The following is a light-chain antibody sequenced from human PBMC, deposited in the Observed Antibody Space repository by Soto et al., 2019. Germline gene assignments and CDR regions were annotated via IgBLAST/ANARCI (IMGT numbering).Light chain of an antibody. CDR3: TSYTTSLYV. CDR1: SGDIGGHKY. Sequence: QSALTQPASVSGSPGQSITLSCSGSSGDIGGHKYVSWYQQHPGKAPKLIIYDLTNRPSGVSNRFSGSKSGNTASLTISGLQAEDEADYYCTSYTTSLYVFGSGTKLTVL. V-gene: IGLV2-14*01. CDR2: DLT. J-gene: IGLJ1*01.